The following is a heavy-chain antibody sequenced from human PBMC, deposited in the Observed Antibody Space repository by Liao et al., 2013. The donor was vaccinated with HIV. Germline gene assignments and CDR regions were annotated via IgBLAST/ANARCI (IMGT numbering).Heavy chain of an antibody. Sequence: QVQLHESGPGMVKPSETLPLTCTVSGDSISSYYWSWIRQPPGKGLEWIGHIYYRGGTNYNPSLKSRVTISVDTSKNQFSLKLKSVTAADTAVYYCARGHHYDILTGYVDHWGQGTLVTVSS. CDR3: ARGHHYDILTGYVDH. J-gene: IGHJ4*02. V-gene: IGHV4-59*01. CDR2: IYYRGGT. CDR1: GDSISSYY. D-gene: IGHD3-9*01.